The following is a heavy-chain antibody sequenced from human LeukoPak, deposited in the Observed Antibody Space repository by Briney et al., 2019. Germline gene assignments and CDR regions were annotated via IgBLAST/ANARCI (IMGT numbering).Heavy chain of an antibody. CDR1: GFTFSSYW. J-gene: IGHJ4*02. CDR2: INSDGSST. CDR3: ARKGVYDLDAPS. Sequence: PGGSLRLSCAASGFTFSSYWMHWVRQAPGKGLVWVSRINSDGSSTSYADSVKGRFTISRDNAKNSLYLQMNSLRDEDTAVYYCARKGVYDLDAPSWGQGTLVTVSS. D-gene: IGHD5/OR15-5a*01. V-gene: IGHV3-74*01.